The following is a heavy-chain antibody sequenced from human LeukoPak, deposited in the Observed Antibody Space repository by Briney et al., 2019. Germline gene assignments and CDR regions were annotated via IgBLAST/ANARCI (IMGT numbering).Heavy chain of an antibody. V-gene: IGHV1-18*01. CDR1: GYVFNKYG. J-gene: IGHJ4*02. D-gene: IGHD4-11*01. Sequence: ASVNVSCKASGYVFNKYGITWVRQAPGQGLEWMGWISAYDGKRDFAQRLHDRLTMTTDTSTSTAYMELRNLRSDDTAIYYCSRVDYSDFGGSLHWGQGTLVTVSS. CDR3: SRVDYSDFGGSLH. CDR2: ISAYDGKR.